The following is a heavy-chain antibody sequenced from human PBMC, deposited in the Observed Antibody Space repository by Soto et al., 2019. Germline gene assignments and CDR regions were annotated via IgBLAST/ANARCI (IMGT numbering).Heavy chain of an antibody. V-gene: IGHV1-2*02. CDR1: GYTFTGYY. CDR3: ARGDTIFGGYYYGMDV. D-gene: IGHD3-3*01. CDR2: INPNSGGT. J-gene: IGHJ6*02. Sequence: QVPLVQSGAEVKKPGASVKVSCKASGYTFTGYYMHWVRQAPGQGLEWMGWINPNSGGTNYAQKFQGRVTMTRDTSISTAYMELSRLRSDDTAVYYCARGDTIFGGYYYGMDVWGQGTTVTVSS.